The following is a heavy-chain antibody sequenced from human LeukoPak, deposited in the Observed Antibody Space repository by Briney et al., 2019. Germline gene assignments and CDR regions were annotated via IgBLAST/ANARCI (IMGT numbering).Heavy chain of an antibody. V-gene: IGHV4-61*02. D-gene: IGHD2-8*01. J-gene: IGHJ3*02. CDR2: IYSSGIF. CDR1: SGSISSPPYY. CDR3: ARGPGSATKEAFDI. Sequence: SETLSLTCTVSSGSISSPPYYWSWIRPPPGPELEWIGRIYSSGIFDSNPSLNSRATSSIDSSKNSFSLRLSSVTATDTAVYYCARGPGSATKEAFDIWGQGTMVTVSS.